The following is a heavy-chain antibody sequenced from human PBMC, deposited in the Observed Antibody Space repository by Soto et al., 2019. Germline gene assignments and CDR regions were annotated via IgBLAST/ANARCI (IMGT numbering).Heavy chain of an antibody. D-gene: IGHD3-10*01. Sequence: EVQLVESGGGLVQPGGSLRLSCAAPGFTVSSNYMTWVRQAPGKGLEWVSVIYDDGRTYYAESLKGRFTISRHDSKNTLYLQVNSLRDDDTAVYYCARWLGPDWYLDLGGRGTLVTVSS. CDR3: ARWLGPDWYLDL. V-gene: IGHV3-53*04. CDR1: GFTVSSNY. J-gene: IGHJ2*01. CDR2: IYDDGRT.